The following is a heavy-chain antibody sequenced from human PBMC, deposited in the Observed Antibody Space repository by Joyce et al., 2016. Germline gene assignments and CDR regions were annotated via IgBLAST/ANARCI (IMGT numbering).Heavy chain of an antibody. J-gene: IGHJ4*02. Sequence: QVQVVQSGAEVKKPEASVKVSCRASGYPFTDYSIHWVRQAPGQGLECMGRINPKSGDTNYAQNFQGRVTMTRDTSINTAYMELSSLRSDDTAVYYCARGDLLDWGQGTLVTVSS. CDR2: INPKSGDT. CDR1: GYPFTDYS. CDR3: ARGDLLD. D-gene: IGHD2-8*02. V-gene: IGHV1-2*06.